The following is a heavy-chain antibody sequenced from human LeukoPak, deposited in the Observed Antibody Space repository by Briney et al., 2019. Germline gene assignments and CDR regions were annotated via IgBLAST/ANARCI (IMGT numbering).Heavy chain of an antibody. J-gene: IGHJ3*02. CDR3: AKPLGVFGVGYNGFDI. CDR2: ISGSGRNT. D-gene: IGHD3-3*01. V-gene: IGHV3-23*01. CDR1: GFTFSSYA. Sequence: QSGGSLRLSCAASGFTFSSYAMSWVRQAPGKGLEWVSAISGSGRNTYYADSVKGRLTISRDSSKNTLYLQMNSLRAEDTAVYYCAKPLGVFGVGYNGFDIWGQGTLVTVSS.